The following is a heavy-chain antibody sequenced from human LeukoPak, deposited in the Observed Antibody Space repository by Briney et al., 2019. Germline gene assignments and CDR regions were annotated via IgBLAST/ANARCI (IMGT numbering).Heavy chain of an antibody. J-gene: IGHJ6*03. CDR3: ARGQGCRSPSCTGLYYNYYMDV. CDR1: GYTFTSYY. D-gene: IGHD2-2*01. CDR2: INPSDGST. Sequence: ASVKVSCKASGYTFTSYYMHWVRQAPGQGLEWVGKINPSDGSTTSAQGFQGRIIMTRDTSTSAVYMELRSLSSEDTAMYFCARGQGCRSPSCTGLYYNYYMDVWGKGTTVIVS. V-gene: IGHV1-46*01.